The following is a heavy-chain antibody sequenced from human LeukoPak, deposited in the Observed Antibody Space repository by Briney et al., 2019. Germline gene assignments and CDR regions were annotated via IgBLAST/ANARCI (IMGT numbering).Heavy chain of an antibody. CDR3: AKDSKIVGPTFRSYHYVDV. Sequence: GGSLRLSCAASGFTFSSYSMNWVRQAPGKGLDWVSSISSSSSYIYYADSVKGRFTISRDNAKNSLYLQINSLRAEDTAVYYCAKDSKIVGPTFRSYHYVDVWGKGTTVTVSS. V-gene: IGHV3-21*01. D-gene: IGHD1-26*01. J-gene: IGHJ6*03. CDR2: ISSSSSYI. CDR1: GFTFSSYS.